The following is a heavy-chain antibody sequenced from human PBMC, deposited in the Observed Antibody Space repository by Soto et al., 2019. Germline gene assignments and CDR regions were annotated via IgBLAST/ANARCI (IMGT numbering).Heavy chain of an antibody. CDR2: INPNRGNI. Sequence: ASVKVSCKASGNTFTSYDISWVRQATGHGLEWMGWINPNRGNIGYVQKFQGRVTMTRVTAIRTAYMEVSRLRSDDTAVYYCARGRASGSYYLLDYWGQGTLVTVSS. CDR3: ARGRASGSYYLLDY. D-gene: IGHD3-10*01. CDR1: GNTFTSYD. V-gene: IGHV1-8*01. J-gene: IGHJ4*02.